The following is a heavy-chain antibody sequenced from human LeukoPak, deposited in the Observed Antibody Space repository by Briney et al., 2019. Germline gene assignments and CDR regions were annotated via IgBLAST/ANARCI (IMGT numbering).Heavy chain of an antibody. CDR2: ISGSGIK. D-gene: IGHD2-8*01. Sequence: TGGSLRLSCAASRFPFSIYEMLWAPQAPGKGLVWVLYISGSGIKHYADSVKGRFTISRDNAKNSLYLQMNSLRVEDTAVYYWAREDTGVAFDSWGQGTTVTV. CDR3: AREDTGVAFDS. V-gene: IGHV3-48*03. J-gene: IGHJ3*02. CDR1: RFPFSIYE.